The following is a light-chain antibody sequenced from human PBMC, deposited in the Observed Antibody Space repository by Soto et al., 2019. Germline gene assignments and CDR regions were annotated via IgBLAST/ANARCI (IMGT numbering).Light chain of an antibody. CDR1: QSVSRSY. CDR2: GAS. CDR3: KQYGSSGT. V-gene: IGKV3-20*01. J-gene: IGKJ1*01. Sequence: EIVLTQSPGTLSLSPGDRATLSCRASQSVSRSYLGWYQQKPGQAPRLLIYGASTRATGIQDRFSGSGSGTDFTLTISRLEPEDFAVYYCKQYGSSGTCGQGTKVDIK.